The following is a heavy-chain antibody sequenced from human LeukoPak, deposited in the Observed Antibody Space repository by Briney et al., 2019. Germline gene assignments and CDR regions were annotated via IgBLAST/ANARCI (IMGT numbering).Heavy chain of an antibody. CDR2: ISTSGTSL. CDR1: GFTFSSYA. CDR3: ATGEGHCSGGSCYSFDY. J-gene: IGHJ4*02. V-gene: IGHV3-48*04. D-gene: IGHD2-15*01. Sequence: PGGSLRLSCAASGFTFSSYAMSWVRQAPGKELEWVSYISTSGTSLYYADSVKGRFTISRDNAKTSLYLQMNSLRVEDTAMYYCATGEGHCSGGSCYSFDYWGQGTLVTVSS.